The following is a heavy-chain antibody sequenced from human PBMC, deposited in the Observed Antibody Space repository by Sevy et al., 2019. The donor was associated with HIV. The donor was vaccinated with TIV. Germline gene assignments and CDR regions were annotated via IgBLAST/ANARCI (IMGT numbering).Heavy chain of an antibody. CDR1: GFTFSDYG. CDR2: IWFDGTRT. Sequence: GGSLRLSCAASGFTFSDYGMHWVRQAPGKGLDWVAFIWFDGTRTYYGDPVKGRFTISRDNSKNTVYLQMNSLRIEDTAVYYCAREPRDSSGYYVITDVWGQGTLVTVSS. D-gene: IGHD3-22*01. CDR3: AREPRDSSGYYVITDV. V-gene: IGHV3-33*01. J-gene: IGHJ4*02.